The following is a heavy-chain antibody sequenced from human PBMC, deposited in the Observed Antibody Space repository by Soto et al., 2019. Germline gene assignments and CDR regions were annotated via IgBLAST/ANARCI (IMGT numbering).Heavy chain of an antibody. CDR2: IIPIFGTA. CDR1: GGTFSGYA. Sequence: QVQLVQSGAEVKKPGSSVRVSCKASGGTFSGYAISWVRQALGQGLEWMGGIIPIFGTANYAQKFQGRVTITADESTSTAYMELSSLRSEDTAVYYCASSYLEVAKGWFDPWGQGTLVTVSS. J-gene: IGHJ5*02. D-gene: IGHD5-12*01. V-gene: IGHV1-69*12. CDR3: ASSYLEVAKGWFDP.